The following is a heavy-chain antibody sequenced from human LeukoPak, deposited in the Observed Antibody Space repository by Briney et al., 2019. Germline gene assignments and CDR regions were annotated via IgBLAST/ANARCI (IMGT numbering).Heavy chain of an antibody. J-gene: IGHJ5*02. D-gene: IGHD6-19*01. CDR2: TYTSGST. Sequence: SETLPLTCTVSGGSISSGSYYWSWIRQPAGKGLEWIGRTYTSGSTNYNPSLKSRVTISVDTSKNQFSLKLSSVTAADTAVYYCARESSGIQWLVLSGDDGFDPWGQGTLVTVSS. CDR3: ARESSGIQWLVLSGDDGFDP. CDR1: GGSISSGSYY. V-gene: IGHV4-61*02.